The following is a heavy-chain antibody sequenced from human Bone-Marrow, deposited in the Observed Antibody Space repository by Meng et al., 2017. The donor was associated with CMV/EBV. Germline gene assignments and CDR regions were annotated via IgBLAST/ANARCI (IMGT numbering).Heavy chain of an antibody. CDR3: AGARSGWGAFDI. D-gene: IGHD3-22*01. J-gene: IGHJ3*02. CDR2: IGTAGDT. CDR1: GFTFSSYD. V-gene: IGHV3-13*01. Sequence: GESLKISCAASGFTFSSYDMHWVRQATGKGLEWVSAIGTAGDTYYPGSVKGRFTISRENAKNSLYLQMNSLRAGDTAVYYCAGARSGWGAFDIWGQRTMVTVSS.